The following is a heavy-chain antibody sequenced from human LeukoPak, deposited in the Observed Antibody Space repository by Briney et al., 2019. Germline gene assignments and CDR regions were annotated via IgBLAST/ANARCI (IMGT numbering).Heavy chain of an antibody. CDR2: ISSSSSYI. CDR1: GFTFSSYS. J-gene: IGHJ4*02. Sequence: PGGSLRLSCAASGFTFSSYSMNWVRQAPGKGLEWVSSISSSSSYIYYADSVKGRFTISRDHAKNSLYLQMNSLRAEDTAVYYCARGTPAVYYFDYWGQGTLVTVSS. D-gene: IGHD2-2*01. V-gene: IGHV3-21*01. CDR3: ARGTPAVYYFDY.